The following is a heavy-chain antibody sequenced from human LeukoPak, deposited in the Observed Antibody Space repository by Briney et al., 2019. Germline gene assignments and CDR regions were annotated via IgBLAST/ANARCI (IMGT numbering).Heavy chain of an antibody. D-gene: IGHD6-25*01. CDR1: GFNVNSYW. CDR2: IRIDGSDT. J-gene: IGHJ5*02. CDR3: ARARGEGTPLDP. Sequence: LRLSWEASGFNVNSYWMHWVRQAPGKGLVWVSLIRIDGSDTDYADSVRGRFTTSRDNAKNALYLQMDSLRVEDTAIYYCARARGEGTPLDPWGQGTLVTVSS. V-gene: IGHV3-74*01.